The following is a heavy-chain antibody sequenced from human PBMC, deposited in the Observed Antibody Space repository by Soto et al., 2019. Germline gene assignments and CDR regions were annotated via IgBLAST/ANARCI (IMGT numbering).Heavy chain of an antibody. V-gene: IGHV1-69*13. CDR3: AREWNCSGGSCYPYYYYYGMDV. J-gene: IGHJ6*02. CDR1: GGTFSSYA. D-gene: IGHD2-15*01. Sequence: VASVKVSCKASGGTFSSYAISWVRQAPGQGLEWMGGIIPIFGTANYAQKFQGRVTITADESTSTAYMELSSLRSEDTAVYYCAREWNCSGGSCYPYYYYYGMDVWGQGTTVTVSS. CDR2: IIPIFGTA.